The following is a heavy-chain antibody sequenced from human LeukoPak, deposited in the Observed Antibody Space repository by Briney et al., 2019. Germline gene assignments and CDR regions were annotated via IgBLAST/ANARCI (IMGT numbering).Heavy chain of an antibody. Sequence: ASVKVSCKASGYTFTGYYMHWVRQAPGQGLEWMGWINPNSGGTNYAQKFQGRVTMTRDTSISTAYMELSRLRSDDTAVYYCAREGYYYDSSGYRDAFDIWGQGTMVTVSS. CDR1: GYTFTGYY. V-gene: IGHV1-2*02. D-gene: IGHD3-22*01. CDR2: INPNSGGT. J-gene: IGHJ3*02. CDR3: AREGYYYDSSGYRDAFDI.